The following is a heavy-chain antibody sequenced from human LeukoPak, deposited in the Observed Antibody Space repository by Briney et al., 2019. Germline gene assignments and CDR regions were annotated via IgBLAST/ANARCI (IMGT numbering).Heavy chain of an antibody. CDR1: GDSVSSNSAA. J-gene: IGHJ4*02. V-gene: IGHV6-1*01. CDR2: TYYRSKWYN. D-gene: IGHD6-19*01. CDR3: ASGAVAGLAY. Sequence: SQTLSLTCAISGDSVSSNSAAWNWIRQSPSRGLEWLGRTYYRSKWYNDYAISVKSRITINLDTSKNQFSLQLSSVTPEDTAVYYCASGAVAGLAYWGQGTLVSVSS.